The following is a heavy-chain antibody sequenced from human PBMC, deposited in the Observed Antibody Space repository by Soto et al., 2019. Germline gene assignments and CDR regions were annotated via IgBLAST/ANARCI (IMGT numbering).Heavy chain of an antibody. J-gene: IGHJ4*02. CDR3: ARDPRGYSYGYFNFIPYYFDY. CDR2: INHSGST. V-gene: IGHV4-34*01. Sequence: PSETLSLTCAVYGGSFSGYYWSWIRQPPGKGLEWIGEINHSGSTNYNPSLKSRVTISVDTSKNQFSLKLSSVTAADTAVYYCARDPRGYSYGYFNFIPYYFDYWGQGTLVTVSS. D-gene: IGHD5-18*01. CDR1: GGSFSGYY.